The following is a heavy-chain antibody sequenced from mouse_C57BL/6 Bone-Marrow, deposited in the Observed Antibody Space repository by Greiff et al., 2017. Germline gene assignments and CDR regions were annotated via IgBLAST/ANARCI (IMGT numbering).Heavy chain of an antibody. J-gene: IGHJ3*01. CDR1: GFNIKDDY. Sequence: EVKLMESGAELVRPGASVKLSCTASGFNIKDDYMHWVKQRPEQGLEWIGWIDPENGDTEYASKFQGKATITADTSSNTAYLQLSSLTSEDTAVYYCTTLITTVVEGFAYWGQGTLVTVSA. V-gene: IGHV14-4*01. CDR2: IDPENGDT. CDR3: TTLITTVVEGFAY. D-gene: IGHD1-1*01.